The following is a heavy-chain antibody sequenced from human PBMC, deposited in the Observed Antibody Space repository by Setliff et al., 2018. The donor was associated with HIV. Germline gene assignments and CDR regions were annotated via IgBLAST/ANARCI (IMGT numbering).Heavy chain of an antibody. Sequence: GESLKISCAASGFTFSDCSMNWVRQAPGKGLEWISYITSTGSTIFYADSVKGRFTISRDNDKNSVHLQMNSLRAEDTAVYYCARGDCSSTSCPYLDYWGQGTLVTVSS. CDR3: ARGDCSSTSCPYLDY. V-gene: IGHV3-48*01. D-gene: IGHD2-2*01. CDR1: GFTFSDCS. J-gene: IGHJ4*02. CDR2: ITSTGSTI.